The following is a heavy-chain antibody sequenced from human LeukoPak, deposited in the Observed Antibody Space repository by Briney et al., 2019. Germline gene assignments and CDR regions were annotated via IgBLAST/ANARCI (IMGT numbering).Heavy chain of an antibody. CDR1: GFIFSTYN. CDR3: ARGTTWSPLDFDY. Sequence: GGSLRLSCAASGFIFSTYNMNWVRQAPGKGLEWLSSISSGSNTIAYADSVKGRFTISRDNAENSLFLQMNSLRDEDTAVYFCARGTTWSPLDFDYWGQGTQVTVSS. V-gene: IGHV3-48*02. J-gene: IGHJ4*02. CDR2: ISSGSNTI. D-gene: IGHD3-3*01.